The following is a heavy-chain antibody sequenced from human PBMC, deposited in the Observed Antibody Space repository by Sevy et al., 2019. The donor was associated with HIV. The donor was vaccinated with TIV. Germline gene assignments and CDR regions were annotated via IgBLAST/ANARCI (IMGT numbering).Heavy chain of an antibody. D-gene: IGHD6-19*01. Sequence: GDSLKISCAASGFTVSRNYMSWVRQAPGKGLEWVSVIYSDGKTFYADSVQDRFTISRDNSKNTLYLQMNSLRAEDTAVYYCAGWSSAWTLFDYWGQGTLVTVSS. CDR1: GFTVSRNY. CDR3: AGWSSAWTLFDY. CDR2: IYSDGKT. V-gene: IGHV3-66*01. J-gene: IGHJ4*02.